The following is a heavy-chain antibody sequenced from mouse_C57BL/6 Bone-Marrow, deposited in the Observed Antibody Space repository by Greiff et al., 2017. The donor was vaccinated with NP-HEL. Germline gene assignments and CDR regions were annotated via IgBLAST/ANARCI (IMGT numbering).Heavy chain of an antibody. CDR1: GFTFSDYG. CDR2: ISSGSSTI. Sequence: EVKLMESGGGLVKPGGSLKLSCAASGFTFSDYGMHWVRQAPEKGLEWVAYISSGSSTIYYADTVKGRFTISRDNAKNTLFLQMTSLRSEDTAMYYCARGNGSSHWYFDVWGTGTTVTVSS. D-gene: IGHD1-1*01. J-gene: IGHJ1*03. CDR3: ARGNGSSHWYFDV. V-gene: IGHV5-17*01.